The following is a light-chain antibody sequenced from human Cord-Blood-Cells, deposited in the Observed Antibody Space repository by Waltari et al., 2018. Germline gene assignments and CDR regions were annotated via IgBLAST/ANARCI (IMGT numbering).Light chain of an antibody. Sequence: QITPSPSSLSASVGDRVTITCQASQDISNYLNWYQQKPGKAPKLLIYDASNLETGVPSRFSGSGSGTDFTFTISSLQPEDIATYYCQQYDNLPLTFGGGTKVEIK. CDR3: QQYDNLPLT. CDR2: DAS. V-gene: IGKV1-33*01. J-gene: IGKJ4*01. CDR1: QDISNY.